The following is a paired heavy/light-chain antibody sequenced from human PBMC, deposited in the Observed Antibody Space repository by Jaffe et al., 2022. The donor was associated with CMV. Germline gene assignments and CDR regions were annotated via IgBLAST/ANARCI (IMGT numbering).Heavy chain of an antibody. J-gene: IGHJ5*02. Sequence: QVTLRESGPALVKPTQTLTLTCTFSGFSLSTVGMCVSWIRQPPGKALEWLARVDWDDDKWYSVSLKTRLTISKDTSKNQVVLTMTNMVPADTGTYYCARMRGSGERYALFDPWGQGTLVTVSS. CDR3: ARMRGSGERYALFDP. D-gene: IGHD5-18*01. V-gene: IGHV2-70*15. CDR1: GFSLSTVGMC. CDR2: VDWDDDK.
Light chain of an antibody. Sequence: EIVLTQSPGTLSLSPGETATLSCRASQSVSTIYLAWYQQKPGQAPRLLVFATSKRATGFPDRFSGSGSGTDFTLTISRLEPEDSAVYYCQQYTDSPRAYTFGQGTKLEIK. CDR2: ATS. V-gene: IGKV3-20*01. CDR3: QQYTDSPRAYT. CDR1: QSVSTIY. J-gene: IGKJ2*01.